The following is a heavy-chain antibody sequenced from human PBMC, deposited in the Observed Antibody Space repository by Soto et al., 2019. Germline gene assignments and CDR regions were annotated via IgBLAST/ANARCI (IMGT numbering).Heavy chain of an antibody. V-gene: IGHV1-69*08. D-gene: IGHD3-22*01. Sequence: QVQLVQSGAEVKKPGSSVKVSCKASGGTFSSYTITWVRQAPGQGLEWMGRIIPILGIANYAQKVQGRVTITADKSTGPAYMERSSLRSEDTAVYYCARDVGYDISGSCGEDAFDIWGQGTMVTASS. CDR2: IIPILGIA. CDR3: ARDVGYDISGSCGEDAFDI. J-gene: IGHJ3*02. CDR1: GGTFSSYT.